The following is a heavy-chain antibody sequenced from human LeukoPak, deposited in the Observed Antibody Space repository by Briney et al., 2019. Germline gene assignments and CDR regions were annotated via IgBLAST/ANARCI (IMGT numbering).Heavy chain of an antibody. J-gene: IGHJ6*02. V-gene: IGHV1-58*02. Sequence: SVKVSCKASGFTATSSAMQWVRQARGQRRAWIGWIVVGSGNTNYPQKFQERVTITRDMSTSTAYMELSSLRSEDTAVYYCAAASSGWYRYYYYGMDVWGQGTTVTVSS. D-gene: IGHD6-19*01. CDR2: IVVGSGNT. CDR3: AAASSGWYRYYYYGMDV. CDR1: GFTATSSA.